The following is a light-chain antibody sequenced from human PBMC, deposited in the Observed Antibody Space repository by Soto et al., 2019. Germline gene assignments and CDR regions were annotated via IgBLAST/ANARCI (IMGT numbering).Light chain of an antibody. V-gene: IGKV1-39*01. CDR3: QQSYSIFRT. CDR1: QRISSY. J-gene: IGKJ2*01. Sequence: DIQMTQSPSSLSASVGDSVTITCRASQRISSYLNWYQQKPGKAPKLLIYAASNLQSGVPSRFSGSGSGTDFTLTISSLQPEDFATYYCQQSYSIFRTFGQGTKLEIK. CDR2: AAS.